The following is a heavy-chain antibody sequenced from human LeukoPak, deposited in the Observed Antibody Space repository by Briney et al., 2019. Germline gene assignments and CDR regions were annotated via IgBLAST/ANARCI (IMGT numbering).Heavy chain of an antibody. Sequence: SGGSLRLSCAASGFRFSGYWMTWVRQAPGKGLEWVANIKGDGSETSYVTSVRGRFTISRDNAKNSLYLQMNNLRVEDTAVYYCASKRDGKNYYYYGMDVWGQGTTVTVSS. CDR3: ASKRDGKNYYYYGMDV. D-gene: IGHD5-24*01. CDR2: IKGDGSET. V-gene: IGHV3-7*03. J-gene: IGHJ6*02. CDR1: GFRFSGYW.